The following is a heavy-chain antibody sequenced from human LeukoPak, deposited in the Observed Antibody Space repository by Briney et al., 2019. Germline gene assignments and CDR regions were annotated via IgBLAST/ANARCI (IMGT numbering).Heavy chain of an antibody. J-gene: IGHJ4*02. V-gene: IGHV4-39*01. CDR2: VHYSGST. D-gene: IGHD2-8*01. CDR3: ARLASASHAGYFDY. CDR1: GGSISSGNYY. Sequence: SETLSLTCTVSGGSISSGNYYWAWIRQPPGKGLEWIGSVHYSGSTYYNPSLKSRVTISVDTSKNQFSLTLSSVTAADTVVYYRARLASASHAGYFDYWGQGMLVTVSS.